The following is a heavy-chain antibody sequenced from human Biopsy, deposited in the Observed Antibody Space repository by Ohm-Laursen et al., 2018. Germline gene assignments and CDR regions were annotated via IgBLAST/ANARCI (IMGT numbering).Heavy chain of an antibody. V-gene: IGHV3-9*01. CDR2: ISWNSDTI. CDR1: GFRFGDYA. CDR3: AKEGPPKDYSSSFHS. J-gene: IGHJ4*02. Sequence: SLRLSCSASGFRFGDYAMHWVRQAPGRGLEWVSGISWNSDTIDYAVSVRGRFTISRDNAKNSLYLQMSSLRAEDTAFYYCAKEGPPKDYSSSFHSWGQGTLVTVSS. D-gene: IGHD6-13*01.